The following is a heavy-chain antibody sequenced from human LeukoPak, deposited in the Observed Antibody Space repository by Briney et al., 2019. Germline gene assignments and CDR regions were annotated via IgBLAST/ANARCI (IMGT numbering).Heavy chain of an antibody. V-gene: IGHV1-2*02. J-gene: IGHJ4*02. CDR3: ARAKCYYEVVAYFDY. Sequence: ASVKVSCKASGYTFTGYYMHWVRQAPGQGLEWMGWINPNSGGTNYAQKLQGRVTMTRDTSISTAYMELSRLRSDDTAVYYCARAKCYYEVVAYFDYWGQGTLVTVSS. D-gene: IGHD1-26*01. CDR1: GYTFTGYY. CDR2: INPNSGGT.